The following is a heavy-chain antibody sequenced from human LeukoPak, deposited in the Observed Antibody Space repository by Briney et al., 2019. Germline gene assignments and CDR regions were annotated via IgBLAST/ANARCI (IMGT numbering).Heavy chain of an antibody. CDR1: GFTFSSYE. CDR3: ARDMIVGATRDAFDV. J-gene: IGHJ3*01. V-gene: IGHV3-48*03. CDR2: ISSSGSTI. Sequence: GGSLRLSCAASGFTFSSYEMNWVRQAPGKGLEWVSYISSSGSTIYYADSVKGRFTISRDNAKNSLYLQMNSLRAEDTAVYYCARDMIVGATRDAFDVWGQGTMVTVSS. D-gene: IGHD1-26*01.